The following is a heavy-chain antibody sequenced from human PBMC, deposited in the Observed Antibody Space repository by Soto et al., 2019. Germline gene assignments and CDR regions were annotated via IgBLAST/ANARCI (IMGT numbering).Heavy chain of an antibody. CDR1: GYTLTSYY. CDR3: ARGAAAGLDY. V-gene: IGHV1-2*02. CDR2: LTPNSGGT. Sequence: ASVKVSCKASGYTLTSYYIHWVRQAPEQGPEWMGWLTPNSGGTNYAQKFQGRVTMTRDTSISTAYMELSRLRSDDTAVYYCARGAAAGLDYWGQGTLVTVSS. J-gene: IGHJ4*02. D-gene: IGHD6-13*01.